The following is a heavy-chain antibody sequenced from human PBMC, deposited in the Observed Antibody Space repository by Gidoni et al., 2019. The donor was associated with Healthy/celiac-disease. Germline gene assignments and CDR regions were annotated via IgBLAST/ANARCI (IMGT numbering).Heavy chain of an antibody. CDR2: ISGSGGSP. D-gene: IGHD1-26*01. CDR3: AKDPSEYSGSYEGYY. Sequence: EVQLLVSGGGLVQTGGSLRLSCAASGFTFSSLAMSWVRQAPGKGLEWGSAISGSGGSPYYADSVKGRCTISRDNSKNTLYLQMNSLRAEDTAVYYDAKDPSEYSGSYEGYYWGQGTLVTVSS. J-gene: IGHJ4*02. V-gene: IGHV3-23*01. CDR1: GFTFSSLA.